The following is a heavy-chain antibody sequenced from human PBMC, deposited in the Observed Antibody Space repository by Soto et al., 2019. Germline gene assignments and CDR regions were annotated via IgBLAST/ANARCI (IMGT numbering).Heavy chain of an antibody. D-gene: IGHD1-26*01. J-gene: IGHJ3*02. Sequence: QVQLVESGGGVVQPGRSLRLSCATSGFSFSSHAMHWVRQAPGKGLEWVAEIWYDGSKKNYADSMKGRFTISRDSPKNTLFLPMNSLRVEDTAGYYCARNGKPLAPYGFDIWCQGTLVTVSS. V-gene: IGHV3-33*01. CDR3: ARNGKPLAPYGFDI. CDR1: GFSFSSHA. CDR2: IWYDGSKK.